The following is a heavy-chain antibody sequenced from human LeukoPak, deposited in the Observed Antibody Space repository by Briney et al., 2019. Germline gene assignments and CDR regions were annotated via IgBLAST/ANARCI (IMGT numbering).Heavy chain of an antibody. CDR1: GYTFTGYY. D-gene: IGHD5-18*01. Sequence: ASVTVSCKASGYTFTGYYLHWVRQAPGQGLEWMGWIHPKSGDTKYAQKFLGRVTLTRDTSTTIVYMELKWLTSDDTAVYYCSRGSGISYGGIDYWGQGTLVTVSS. J-gene: IGHJ4*02. CDR2: IHPKSGDT. V-gene: IGHV1-2*02. CDR3: SRGSGISYGGIDY.